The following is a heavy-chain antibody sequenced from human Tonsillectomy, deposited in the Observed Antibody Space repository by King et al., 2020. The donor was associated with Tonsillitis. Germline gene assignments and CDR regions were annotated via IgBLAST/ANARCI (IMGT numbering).Heavy chain of an antibody. J-gene: IGHJ4*02. CDR1: GFTFSSNG. Sequence: VQLVESGGGVVQPGRSLRLSCAASGFTFSSNGMHWVRQAPGKGLEWVAVISYDGSNKYYADSVKGRFTISRDNSKNTLYMQMNSLRAEDTAVYYCARSFRHRYFDWLRFDYWGQGTLVTVSS. V-gene: IGHV3-33*05. CDR3: ARSFRHRYFDWLRFDY. D-gene: IGHD3-9*01. CDR2: ISYDGSNK.